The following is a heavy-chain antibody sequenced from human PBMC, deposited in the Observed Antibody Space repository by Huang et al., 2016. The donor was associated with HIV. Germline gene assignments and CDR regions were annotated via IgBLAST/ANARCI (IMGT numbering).Heavy chain of an antibody. V-gene: IGHV4-34*02. CDR2: INHRGKS. CDR1: GGSFNNYY. D-gene: IGHD2-21*01. CDR3: ARPKMIDGTPDSSWNYFDS. Sequence: QVQLQQWGTGLLKPSETLSLKCAVYGGSFNNYYWRWIRQSPGKGPEWIGEINHRGKSTHNPSLSSRITMAIDTSKSQFYLNLTSVTTADTGVYYCARPKMIDGTPDSSWNYFDSWGQGTLVIVSS. J-gene: IGHJ4*02.